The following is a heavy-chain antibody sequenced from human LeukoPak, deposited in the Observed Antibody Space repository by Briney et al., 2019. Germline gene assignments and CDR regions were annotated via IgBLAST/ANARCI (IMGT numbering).Heavy chain of an antibody. D-gene: IGHD6-13*01. CDR3: ARRAAAVALDY. CDR1: GGSFSGYY. CDR2: INHSGST. V-gene: IGHV4-34*01. J-gene: IGHJ4*02. Sequence: SETLSLTCAVYGGSFSGYYWSWIRQPPGKGLEWIGEINHSGSTNYNPSLKSQVTISVDTSKNQFSLKLSSVTAADTAVYYCARRAAAVALDYWGQGTLVTVSS.